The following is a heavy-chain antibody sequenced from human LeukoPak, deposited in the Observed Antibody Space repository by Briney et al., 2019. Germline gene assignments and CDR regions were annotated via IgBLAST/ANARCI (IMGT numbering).Heavy chain of an antibody. V-gene: IGHV4-59*01. CDR3: ARGTYYYDSSGYYPLDY. D-gene: IGHD3-22*01. J-gene: IGHJ4*02. Sequence: SETLSLTCTVSGGSISSYYWSWIRQPPGKGLEWIGYIYYSGSTNDNPSLKSRVTISVATSKNQFSLKLSSVTAADTAVYYCARGTYYYDSSGYYPLDYWGQGTLVTVSS. CDR1: GGSISSYY. CDR2: IYYSGST.